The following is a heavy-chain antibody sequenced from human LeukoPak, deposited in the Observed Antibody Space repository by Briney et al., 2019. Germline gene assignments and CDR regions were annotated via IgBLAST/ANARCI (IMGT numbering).Heavy chain of an antibody. Sequence: GGSLRLSCAASGFTFSSYDMDWVRQAPGKGLEWVAFIRFDGRNRYYGDSVKGRFTISRDNSKNTLYLQMNSLRIEDTAVYYCVGDFDFWGQGTLVTVSS. CDR1: GFTFSSYD. J-gene: IGHJ4*02. V-gene: IGHV3-30*02. CDR2: IRFDGRNR. CDR3: VGDFDF.